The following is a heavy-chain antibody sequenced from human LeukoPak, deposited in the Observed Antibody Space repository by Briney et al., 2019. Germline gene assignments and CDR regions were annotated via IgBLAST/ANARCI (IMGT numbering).Heavy chain of an antibody. V-gene: IGHV4-59*08. D-gene: IGHD2-2*01. CDR3: ARRETGCSSTSCYDYYFDY. CDR2: IYYSGST. J-gene: IGHJ4*02. CDR1: GGSFSGYY. Sequence: SETLSLTCAVYGGSFSGYYWSWIRQPPGKGLEWIGYIYYSGSTNYNPSLKSRVTISVDTSKNQFSLKLSSVTAADTAVYYCARRETGCSSTSCYDYYFDYWGQGTLVTVSS.